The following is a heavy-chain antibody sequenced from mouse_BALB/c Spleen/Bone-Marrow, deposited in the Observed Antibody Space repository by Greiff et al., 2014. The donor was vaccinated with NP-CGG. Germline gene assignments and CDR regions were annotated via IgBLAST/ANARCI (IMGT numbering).Heavy chain of an antibody. CDR1: GFTFSDYY. V-gene: IGHV5-12*02. CDR3: ARHNYDETWFAY. J-gene: IGHJ3*01. D-gene: IGHD2-4*01. CDR2: ISNGGGST. Sequence: EVKLVESGGGLVQPGGSLKLSCATSGFTFSDYYMYWVRQTPEKRLEWVAYISNGGGSTYYPDTVKGRFTISRDNAKNTLYLQMSRLKSEDTGMYYCARHNYDETWFAYWGQGTLVTVSA.